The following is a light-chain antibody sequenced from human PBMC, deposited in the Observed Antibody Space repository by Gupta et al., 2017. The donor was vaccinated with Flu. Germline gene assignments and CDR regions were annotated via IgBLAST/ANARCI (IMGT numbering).Light chain of an antibody. Sequence: SSELTQPFSVSVALGQTATITCGGKNIATRNVHWYQQKPGQAPVLIIYRNHNRPSGTPGRFSGSKSENTAALTINGAQAGDEADYYCHAWDSFTASVFGGGTKVTVL. J-gene: IGLJ3*02. V-gene: IGLV3-9*01. CDR1: NIATRN. CDR2: RNH. CDR3: HAWDSFTASV.